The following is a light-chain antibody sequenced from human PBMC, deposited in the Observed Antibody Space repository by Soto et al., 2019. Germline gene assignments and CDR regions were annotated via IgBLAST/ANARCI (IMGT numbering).Light chain of an antibody. CDR1: QDIKNY. CDR3: QQYDNLPLT. CDR2: DAS. V-gene: IGKV1-33*01. J-gene: IGKJ4*01. Sequence: IQMTHSPSSLSASVVDRVTITCQASQDIKNYLNWYQQKSGKAPKLLIYDASDLETGVPSRFSGSGSGTDFTFTINSLQPEDIATYYCQQYDNLPLTFGGGTKVDIK.